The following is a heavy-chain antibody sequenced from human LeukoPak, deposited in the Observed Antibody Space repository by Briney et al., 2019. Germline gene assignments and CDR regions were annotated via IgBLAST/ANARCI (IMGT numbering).Heavy chain of an antibody. V-gene: IGHV3-48*04. CDR3: AIDPPYRSGWYLNISYSFHH. CDR2: ISSSSSAI. D-gene: IGHD6-19*01. Sequence: PGGSLRLSCAASGFTFSDSSMNWVRQAPGKGLEWLSYISSSSSAIYYADSVKGRFTVSRDNARNSLYLQMNSLRAEDTAVYYCAIDPPYRSGWYLNISYSFHHWGQGTLVSVSS. CDR1: GFTFSDSS. J-gene: IGHJ4*02.